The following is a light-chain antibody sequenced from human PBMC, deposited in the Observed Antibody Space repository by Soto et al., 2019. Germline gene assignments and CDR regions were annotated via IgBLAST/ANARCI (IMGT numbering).Light chain of an antibody. CDR3: SSYTSSSTLYF. Sequence: QSALTQPASVSGSPGQSITISCTGSSSDVGGYNYVSWYQHHPGRAPKLMIYDVSNRPSGVSNRFSGSKSGNTASLTISGLQAEDEADYHCSSYTSSSTLYFFGTGTKLTVL. CDR1: SSDVGGYNY. V-gene: IGLV2-14*03. J-gene: IGLJ1*01. CDR2: DVS.